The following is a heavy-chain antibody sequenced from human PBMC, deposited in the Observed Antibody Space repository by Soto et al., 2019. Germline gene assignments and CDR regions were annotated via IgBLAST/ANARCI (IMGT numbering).Heavy chain of an antibody. J-gene: IGHJ6*02. D-gene: IGHD3-22*01. CDR2: ISGSADST. Sequence: EVQLLESGGGFIHPGGSLRLSCAASGFSFSSFAMNWVRQAQGKGLEWVSIISGSADSTFYADSVKGRFTISRDNSKSTRYLQINSRRAEDTAVYYCAKTRGAMIDEISVYGMDVWGQGTTVTVSS. CDR1: GFSFSSFA. CDR3: AKTRGAMIDEISVYGMDV. V-gene: IGHV3-23*01.